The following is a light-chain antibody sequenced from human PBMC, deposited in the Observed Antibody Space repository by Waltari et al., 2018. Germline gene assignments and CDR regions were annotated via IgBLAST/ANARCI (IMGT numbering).Light chain of an antibody. CDR1: GSDVGSYSL. CDR2: EGS. V-gene: IGLV2-23*01. J-gene: IGLJ3*02. Sequence: QSALTQPASVSGFPGQSITISCSGTGSDVGSYSLVSWYQKQPGKAPKLIIYEGSERPSGVASRCAGAKAGDTASLRISGLQPEDEADYYCCSYAGSNSWVFGGGTKLTVL. CDR3: CSYAGSNSWV.